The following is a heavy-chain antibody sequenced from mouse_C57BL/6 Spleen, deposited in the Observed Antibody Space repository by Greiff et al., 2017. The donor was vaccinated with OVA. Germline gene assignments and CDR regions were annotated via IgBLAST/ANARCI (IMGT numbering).Heavy chain of an antibody. CDR3: ASIYYDYDGFAY. V-gene: IGHV1-55*01. CDR2: IYPGSGST. J-gene: IGHJ3*01. Sequence: QVTLKESGAELVKPGASVKMSCKASGYTFTSYWITWVKQRPGQGLEWIGDIYPGSGSTNYNEKFKSKATLTVDTSSSTAYMQLSSLTSEDSAVYYCASIYYDYDGFAYWGQGTLVTVSA. CDR1: GYTFTSYW. D-gene: IGHD2-4*01.